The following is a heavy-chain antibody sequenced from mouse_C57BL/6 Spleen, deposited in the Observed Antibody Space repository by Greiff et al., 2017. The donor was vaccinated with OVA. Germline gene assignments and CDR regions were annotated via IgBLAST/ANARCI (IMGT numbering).Heavy chain of an antibody. CDR3: ARELGRGGYFDY. D-gene: IGHD4-1*01. CDR2: IYPGDGDT. J-gene: IGHJ2*01. CDR1: GYAFSSSW. Sequence: VQLQQSGPELVKPGASVKISCKASGYAFSSSWMNWVKQRPGKGLEWIGRIYPGDGDTNYNGKFKGKATLTADKSSSTAYMQLSSLTSEDSAVYVCARELGRGGYFDYWGQGTTLTVSS. V-gene: IGHV1-82*01.